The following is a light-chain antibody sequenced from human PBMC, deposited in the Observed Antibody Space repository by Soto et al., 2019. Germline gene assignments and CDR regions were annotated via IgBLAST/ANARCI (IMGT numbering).Light chain of an antibody. CDR1: SSNIGSNP. J-gene: IGLJ1*01. Sequence: QSVLTQQPSASGTPGQRVTISASGSSSNIGSNPVSWYQQRPGTAPKLLIYDNDERPSGVPVRFSGSKSATSASLAISGLQSEDEGDYYCATWDDSRNGDVFGPGTKVTVL. V-gene: IGLV1-44*01. CDR3: ATWDDSRNGDV. CDR2: DND.